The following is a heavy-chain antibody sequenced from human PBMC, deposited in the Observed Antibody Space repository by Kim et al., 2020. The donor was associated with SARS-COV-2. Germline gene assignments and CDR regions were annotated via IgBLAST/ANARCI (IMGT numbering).Heavy chain of an antibody. CDR3: AKDKSFFRITFWGDSGGMDV. J-gene: IGHJ6*02. D-gene: IGHD3-16*01. CDR1: GFNFNNYG. Sequence: GGSLRLSCAASGFNFNNYGMHWVRQAPGKGLEWVAHIKYEGSKKHYADSLKGRFTISRDSSKNTLYLQMDSLRPEDTAVYFCAKDKSFFRITFWGDSGGMDVWGQGTTVTVSS. CDR2: IKYEGSKK. V-gene: IGHV3-30*18.